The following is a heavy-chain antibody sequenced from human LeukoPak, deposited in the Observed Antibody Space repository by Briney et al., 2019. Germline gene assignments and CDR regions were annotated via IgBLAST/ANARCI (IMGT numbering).Heavy chain of an antibody. J-gene: IGHJ3*02. CDR1: GGSFSGYY. D-gene: IGHD7-27*01. CDR3: ARAELTGDRRDAFDI. Sequence: PSETLSLTCAVYGGSFSGYYWSWIRQHPGKGLEWIGYIYYSGSTYYNPSLKSRVTISGDTSKNQFSLKLSSVTAADTAVYYCARAELTGDRRDAFDIWGQGTMVTVSS. V-gene: IGHV4-31*11. CDR2: IYYSGST.